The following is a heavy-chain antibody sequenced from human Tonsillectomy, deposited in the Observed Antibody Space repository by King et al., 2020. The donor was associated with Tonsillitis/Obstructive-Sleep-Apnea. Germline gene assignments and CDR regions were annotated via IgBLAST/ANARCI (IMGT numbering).Heavy chain of an antibody. Sequence: QLEQSGAEVKKPGSSVKVSCKASGGTFSSYAVSWVRQAPGQGLEWMGGIIPVYGTPNYAQKFEGRVTITADESTSMTSMELSSLKSEDTAVYYCASCIFPFDDGDYWSYDYYMEVWGKDTAVTVSS. J-gene: IGHJ6*03. D-gene: IGHD4-17*01. CDR3: ASCIFPFDDGDYWSYDYYMEV. CDR1: GGTFSSYA. V-gene: IGHV1-69*01. CDR2: IIPVYGTP.